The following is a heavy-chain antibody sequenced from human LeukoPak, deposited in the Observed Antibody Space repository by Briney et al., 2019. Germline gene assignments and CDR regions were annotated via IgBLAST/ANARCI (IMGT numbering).Heavy chain of an antibody. J-gene: IGHJ3*02. D-gene: IGHD2-2*01. V-gene: IGHV4-39*01. CDR3: ARQDIVVVPALDAFDI. Sequence: SETLSLTCSASGGSISSSSYYWGWIRQPPGKGLEWIGSIYYSGSTYYNPSLKSRVTISVDTSKNQFSLKLSSVTAADTAVYYCARQDIVVVPALDAFDIWGQGTMVTVSS. CDR2: IYYSGST. CDR1: GGSISSSSYY.